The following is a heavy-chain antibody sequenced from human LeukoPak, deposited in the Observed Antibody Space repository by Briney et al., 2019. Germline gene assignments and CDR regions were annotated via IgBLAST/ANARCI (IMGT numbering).Heavy chain of an antibody. Sequence: SETLSLTCAVYGGSFSGYYWSWIRQPPGKGLEWIGSIYYSGSTYYNPSLKSRVTISVDTSKNQFSLKLSSVTAADTAVYYCARGARQTMIVVKYNWFDPWGQGTLVTVSS. J-gene: IGHJ5*02. CDR2: IYYSGST. V-gene: IGHV4-34*01. D-gene: IGHD3-22*01. CDR1: GGSFSGYY. CDR3: ARGARQTMIVVKYNWFDP.